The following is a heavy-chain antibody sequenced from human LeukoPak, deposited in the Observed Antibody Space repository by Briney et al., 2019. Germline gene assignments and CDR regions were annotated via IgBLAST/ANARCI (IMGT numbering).Heavy chain of an antibody. CDR1: GFTFTSSA. J-gene: IGHJ3*02. V-gene: IGHV1-58*01. CDR2: IVVGSGNT. Sequence: ASVKVSCKASGFTFTSSAVQWVRQARGQRLEWIGWIVVGSGNTNYAQKFQERVTITRDMSTSTAYMELSSLRSEDTAVYYCAAGQLTGIEVDALDIWGQGTMVTVSS. D-gene: IGHD6-6*01. CDR3: AAGQLTGIEVDALDI.